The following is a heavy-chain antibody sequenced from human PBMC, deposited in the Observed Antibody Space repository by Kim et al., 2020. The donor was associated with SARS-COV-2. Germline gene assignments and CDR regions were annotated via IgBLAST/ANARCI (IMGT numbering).Heavy chain of an antibody. CDR2: IWSDGSNK. CDR1: GFAFSNYD. D-gene: IGHD1-20*01. Sequence: GGSLRLSCVASGFAFSNYDIHWVRQVPGKGLEWVAVIWSDGSNKYFADSVRGRFTISRDHSKNTMSLQMSSLRAEDTAVYYCARCRPLTGILRWGSPDSVQLGTAVWGHGATVTVS. J-gene: IGHJ6*02. V-gene: IGHV3-33*01. CDR3: ARCRPLTGILRWGSPDSVQLGTAV.